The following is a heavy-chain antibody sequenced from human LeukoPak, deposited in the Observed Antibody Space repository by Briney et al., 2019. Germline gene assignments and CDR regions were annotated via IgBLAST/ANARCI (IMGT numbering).Heavy chain of an antibody. D-gene: IGHD2-15*01. CDR3: AKEVVVAATLTD. CDR1: GFTFSDYP. CDR2: ISGSRGHT. Sequence: GGSLRLSCAGSGFTFSDYPMTWVRQAPGKGLEWVSAISGSRGHTYYADSVRGRFTISRDNSKNTVSLQMNSLRAEDTAVYYCAKEVVVAATLTDWGQGTLVTVSS. J-gene: IGHJ4*02. V-gene: IGHV3-23*01.